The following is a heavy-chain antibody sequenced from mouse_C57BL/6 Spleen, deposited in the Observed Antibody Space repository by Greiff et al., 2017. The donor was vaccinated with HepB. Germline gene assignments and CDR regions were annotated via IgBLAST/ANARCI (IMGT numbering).Heavy chain of an antibody. CDR2: ISYDGSN. J-gene: IGHJ2*01. CDR3: TYGSSYSDY. Sequence: DVQLQESGPGLVKPSQSLSLTCSVTGYSITSGYYWNWIRQFPGNKLEWMGYISYDGSNNYNPSLKNRISITRDTSKNQFFLKLNSVTTEDTATYYCTYGSSYSDYWGQGTTLTVSS. V-gene: IGHV3-6*01. D-gene: IGHD1-1*01. CDR1: GYSITSGYY.